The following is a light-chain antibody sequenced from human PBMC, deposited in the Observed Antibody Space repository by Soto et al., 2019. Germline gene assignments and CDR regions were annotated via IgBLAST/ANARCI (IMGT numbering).Light chain of an antibody. CDR3: QQYNRYSWT. V-gene: IGKV1-5*03. CDR2: AAS. J-gene: IGKJ1*01. CDR1: QNVNNW. Sequence: DIQMTQSPSTLSASVGDRVTITFRASQNVNNWLAWYQQKPGTAPKLLIYAASNLESGVSSRFGGSGSGTEFTLTISSLQPDDFATYYCQQYNRYSWTFGQGTKVDIK.